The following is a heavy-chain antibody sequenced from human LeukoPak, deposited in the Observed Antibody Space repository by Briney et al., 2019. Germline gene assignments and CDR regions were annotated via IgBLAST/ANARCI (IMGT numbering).Heavy chain of an antibody. CDR1: GYIFTGYY. J-gene: IGHJ4*02. Sequence: GASVKVSCKASGYIFTGYYLHWVRQAPGQGLESMGWINPDSGGTNFAQKFQGRVSMTRDTSISTAYMELSRLRSDDTAYYYCARVQYYNILTGSFQYWGQGTLVTVSS. CDR3: ARVQYYNILTGSFQY. D-gene: IGHD3-9*01. V-gene: IGHV1-2*02. CDR2: INPDSGGT.